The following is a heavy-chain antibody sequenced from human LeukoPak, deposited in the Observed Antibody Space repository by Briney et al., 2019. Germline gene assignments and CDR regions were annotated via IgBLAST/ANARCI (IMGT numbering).Heavy chain of an antibody. CDR2: ISYEGRTM. Sequence: GRSLRLSCAGAGFSFSNYGMHWVRQAPGKGLEWGAVISYEGRTMYYGDSVKGRFTISRDNSRNTLFLQMNSLSPDDTAVYYCAKEGTAQISSRYHNWREGTLVTVSS. CDR3: AKEGTAQISSRYHN. J-gene: IGHJ4*02. CDR1: GFSFSNYG. V-gene: IGHV3-30*18. D-gene: IGHD1-14*01.